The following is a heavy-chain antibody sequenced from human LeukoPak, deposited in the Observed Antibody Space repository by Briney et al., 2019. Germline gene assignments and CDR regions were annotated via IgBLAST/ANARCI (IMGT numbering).Heavy chain of an antibody. Sequence: SETLSLTCTVSGYSISSGYYWDWIRQPPGKGLEWIGSIYHSGSTYYNPSLKSRVTISVDTSKNQFSLKLSSVTAADTAVYYCARAFSGSYYGYWGQGTLVTVSS. D-gene: IGHD3-10*01. V-gene: IGHV4-38-2*02. J-gene: IGHJ4*02. CDR2: IYHSGST. CDR3: ARAFSGSYYGY. CDR1: GYSISSGYY.